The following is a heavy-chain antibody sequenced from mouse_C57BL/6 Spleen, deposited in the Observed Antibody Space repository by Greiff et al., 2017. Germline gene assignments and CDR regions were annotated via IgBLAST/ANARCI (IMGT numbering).Heavy chain of an antibody. J-gene: IGHJ4*01. CDR1: GYTFTDYE. D-gene: IGHD1-1*01. V-gene: IGHV1-15*01. Sequence: QVQLQQSGAELVRPGASVTLSCKASGYTFTDYEMHWVKQTPVHGLEWIGAIDPETGGTAYNQKFKGKAILTADKSSSTAYMELRSLTSEDSAVYYGTHYCGTSMDYWGQGTSVTVSS. CDR2: IDPETGGT. CDR3: THYCGTSMDY.